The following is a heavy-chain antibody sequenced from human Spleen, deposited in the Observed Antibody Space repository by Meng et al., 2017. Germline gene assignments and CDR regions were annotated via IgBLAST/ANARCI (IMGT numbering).Heavy chain of an antibody. CDR1: GGSFSDYD. CDR3: ARGPTTMAHDFDY. J-gene: IGHJ4*02. V-gene: IGHV4-34*01. D-gene: IGHD4-11*01. CDR2: INHSGST. Sequence: QVHLQQCGDGLLKLAEAMSVTCVVAGGSFSDYDWSGIRQPPGKGLEWIGEINHSGSTNYNPYLESRATISVDTSQNNLSLKLSSVTAADSAVYYCARGPTTMAHDFDYWGQGTLVTVSS.